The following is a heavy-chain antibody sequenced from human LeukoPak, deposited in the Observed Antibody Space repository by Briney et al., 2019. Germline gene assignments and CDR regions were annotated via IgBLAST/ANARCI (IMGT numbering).Heavy chain of an antibody. V-gene: IGHV3-30*01. Sequence: GGSLRLSCAASGFTFSNYAMHWVRQAPGKGLEWVAVISYDETYEYCADSAKGRFTISRDNSKNTLYLQMHSLRPEDTSVYYCARAKGYRALSPYMDVWGKGTTVTVSS. CDR2: ISYDETYE. J-gene: IGHJ6*03. CDR3: ARAKGYRALSPYMDV. CDR1: GFTFSNYA. D-gene: IGHD5-18*01.